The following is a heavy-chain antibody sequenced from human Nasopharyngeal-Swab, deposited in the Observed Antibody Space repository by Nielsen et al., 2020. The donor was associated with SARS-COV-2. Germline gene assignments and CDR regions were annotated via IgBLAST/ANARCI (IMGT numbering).Heavy chain of an antibody. CDR2: ISDSGST. CDR3: TRGYGWYAY. V-gene: IGHV4-59*01. J-gene: IGHJ4*02. D-gene: IGHD6-19*01. CDR1: GGSISGFY. Sequence: SETLSLTCTVSGGSISGFYWSWIRQLPGKGLEWIGYISDSGSTIYNPSLRSRVTLSVDTSKNQFSLRLSSVTTADMAVYYCTRGYGWYAYWGQGTLVTVSS.